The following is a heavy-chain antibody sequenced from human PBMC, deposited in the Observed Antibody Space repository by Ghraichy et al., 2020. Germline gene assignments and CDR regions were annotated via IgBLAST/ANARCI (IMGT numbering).Heavy chain of an antibody. CDR3: RDVDY. J-gene: IGHJ4*02. CDR2: ITDTDDST. D-gene: IGHD5-24*01. CDR1: SVYA. Sequence: GGSLRLSCAVSSVYALTWVRQAPGKGLGWVSIITDTDDSTFYSDSVKDLLTVSRNNSKKMLYVQMTGLIAEDTAMYYCRDVDYWGQGTMVTVSS. V-gene: IGHV3-23*01.